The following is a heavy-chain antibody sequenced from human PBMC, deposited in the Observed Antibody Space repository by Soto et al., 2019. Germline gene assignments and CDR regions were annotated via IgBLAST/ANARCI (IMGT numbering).Heavy chain of an antibody. CDR3: AHSEPHYYDTSGYYFFDY. V-gene: IGHV2-5*02. J-gene: IGHJ4*02. Sequence: QITLKESGPPLVKPTQTLTLTCTFSGFSLSTSGVGVGWIRQPPGKALEWLALIYWDDDKRYSPSLKSRLTITKDTSKDQVVLTMTSMDPVDTATYYCAHSEPHYYDTSGYYFFDYWGQGTLVTVSS. CDR2: IYWDDDK. D-gene: IGHD3-22*01. CDR1: GFSLSTSGVG.